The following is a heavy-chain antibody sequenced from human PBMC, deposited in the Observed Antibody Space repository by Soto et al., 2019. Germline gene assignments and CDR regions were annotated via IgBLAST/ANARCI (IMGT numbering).Heavy chain of an antibody. V-gene: IGHV3-23*01. CDR2: LPERGSSP. J-gene: IGHJ6*02. CDR1: GFTFSNYA. D-gene: IGHD5-18*01. Sequence: GGSLRLSCAASGFTFSNYAMSWVRQAPGKGLEWVSALPERGSSPYYADSVKGRFTISRDNSKNSLYLQMNSLRAEDTAVYYCAKMTAGSYGRNYGLDVWGQGTSVTVAS. CDR3: AKMTAGSYGRNYGLDV.